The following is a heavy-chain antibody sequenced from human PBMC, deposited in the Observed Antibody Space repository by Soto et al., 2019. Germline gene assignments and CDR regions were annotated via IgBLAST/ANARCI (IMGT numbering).Heavy chain of an antibody. CDR2: IIPIFGTA. J-gene: IGHJ6*02. Sequence: GASVKVSCKASGGTFSSYAISWVRQAPGQGLEWMGGIIPIFGTANYAQKFQGRVTITADESTSTAYMELSSLRSEDTAVYYCARENWNYEQGYYYYGMDVWGQGTTVTVSS. CDR3: ARENWNYEQGYYYYGMDV. V-gene: IGHV1-69*13. D-gene: IGHD1-7*01. CDR1: GGTFSSYA.